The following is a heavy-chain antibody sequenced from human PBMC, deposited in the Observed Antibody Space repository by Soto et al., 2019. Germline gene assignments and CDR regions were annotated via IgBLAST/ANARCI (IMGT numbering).Heavy chain of an antibody. V-gene: IGHV3-30-3*01. CDR1: VFTFSSYA. D-gene: IGHD3-22*01. Sequence: WWSLRLSCSASVFTFSSYAMHWVRQAPGKGLEWVAVISYDGSNKYYADSVKGRFTISRDNSKNTLYLQMNSLRAEDTAVYYRARAGFYYDSSGESFDYWGQGTLVTVSS. J-gene: IGHJ4*02. CDR3: ARAGFYYDSSGESFDY. CDR2: ISYDGSNK.